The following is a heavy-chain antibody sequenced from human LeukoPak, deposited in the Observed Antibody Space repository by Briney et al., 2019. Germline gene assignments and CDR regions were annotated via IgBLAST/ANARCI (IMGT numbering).Heavy chain of an antibody. CDR3: ANHRTPDRYHWNYFDY. J-gene: IGHJ4*02. D-gene: IGHD1-20*01. CDR2: INPDGSTT. Sequence: PGGSLRLSCAASGFTSSSYWMYWVRQAPGKRLLWVPAINPDGSTTSYVDSVKGRFSISRDDSKNTLYLQMNSLRANDTAIYYCANHRTPDRYHWNYFDYWGQGTLVTVSS. CDR1: GFTSSSYW. V-gene: IGHV3-74*01.